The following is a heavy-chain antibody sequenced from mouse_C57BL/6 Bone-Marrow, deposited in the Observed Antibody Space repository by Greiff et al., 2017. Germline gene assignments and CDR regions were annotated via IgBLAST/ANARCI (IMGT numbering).Heavy chain of an antibody. J-gene: IGHJ4*01. D-gene: IGHD2-5*01. Sequence: EVQVVESGGGLVQPKGSLKLSCAASGFSFNTSAMNWVRQAPGKGLEWVARIRSKSNNYATYYADSVKDRFTISRDDSESMLYLQMNNLKTEDTAMYYCVRLLYYSNSYYAMDYWGQGTSVTVSS. CDR1: GFSFNTSA. CDR2: IRSKSNNYAT. V-gene: IGHV10-1*01. CDR3: VRLLYYSNSYYAMDY.